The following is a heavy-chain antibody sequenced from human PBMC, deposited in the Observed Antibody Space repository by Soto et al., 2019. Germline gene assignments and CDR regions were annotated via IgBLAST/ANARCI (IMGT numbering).Heavy chain of an antibody. V-gene: IGHV5-51*01. CDR1: GYTFTSYW. CDR3: ARPKRYCTGGVCYMSAFDI. Sequence: GESLKISCKGSGYTFTSYWIGWVRQMPGKGLEWMGIIFPGDSDTRYSPSFQGQVTISADKSISTAYLQWSSLKASDTAMYYCARPKRYCTGGVCYMSAFDIWGQGTMVTVS. CDR2: IFPGDSDT. D-gene: IGHD2-8*02. J-gene: IGHJ3*02.